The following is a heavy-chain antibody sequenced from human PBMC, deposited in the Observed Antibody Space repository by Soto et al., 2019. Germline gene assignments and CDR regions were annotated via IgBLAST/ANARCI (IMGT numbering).Heavy chain of an antibody. CDR1: GGSISSGGYY. V-gene: IGHV4-31*03. D-gene: IGHD2-2*01. CDR3: AREPIVVVPAARGWFDP. J-gene: IGHJ5*02. Sequence: SETLSLTCTVSGGSISSGGYYWSWIRQHPGKGLEWIGYIYYSGSTYYNPSLKSRVTISVDTSKNQFSLKLSSVTAADTAVYYCAREPIVVVPAARGWFDPWGQGTLVTVSP. CDR2: IYYSGST.